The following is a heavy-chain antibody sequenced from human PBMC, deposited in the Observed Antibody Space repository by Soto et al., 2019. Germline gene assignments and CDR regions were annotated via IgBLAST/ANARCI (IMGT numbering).Heavy chain of an antibody. Sequence: ASVKVSCKASGYTFTSYGISWVRQAPGQGLEWMGWISAYNGNTNYAQKLRGRVTMTTDTSTSTAYMELRSLRSDDTAVYYCARSPRTIFGVVNYFDYWGQGTLVTVSS. CDR3: ARSPRTIFGVVNYFDY. CDR1: GYTFTSYG. D-gene: IGHD3-3*01. CDR2: ISAYNGNT. V-gene: IGHV1-18*01. J-gene: IGHJ4*02.